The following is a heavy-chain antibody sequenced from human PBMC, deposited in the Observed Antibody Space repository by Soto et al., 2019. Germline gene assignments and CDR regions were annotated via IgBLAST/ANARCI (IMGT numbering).Heavy chain of an antibody. J-gene: IGHJ6*02. CDR2: INHSGST. CDR1: GGSFSSYS. V-gene: IGHV4-34*01. D-gene: IGHD4-17*01. CDR3: ARSLTTVVTMDV. Sequence: SETLSLTCAVYGGSFSSYSWTWIRQSPGKGLGWIGQINHSGSTNYNPSLKSRVAISLLSSKNHFSLELSSVTAADTAVYYCARSLTTVVTMDVWGQGTTVTVSS.